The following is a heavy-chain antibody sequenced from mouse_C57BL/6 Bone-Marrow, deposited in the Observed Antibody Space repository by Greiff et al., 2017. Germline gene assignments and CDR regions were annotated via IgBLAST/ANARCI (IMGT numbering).Heavy chain of an antibody. Sequence: EVQLQQSGAELVKPGASVKLSCTASGFNIKDYYIHWVKQRTEQGLEWIGRIDPENGVTKYAPKFQDKATITADTSSNTAYLQLSSLTSEDTAVYYCTRALIYYGTNYWGQGTTLTGSS. J-gene: IGHJ2*01. CDR2: IDPENGVT. D-gene: IGHD1-1*01. V-gene: IGHV14-2*01. CDR3: TRALIYYGTNY. CDR1: GFNIKDYY.